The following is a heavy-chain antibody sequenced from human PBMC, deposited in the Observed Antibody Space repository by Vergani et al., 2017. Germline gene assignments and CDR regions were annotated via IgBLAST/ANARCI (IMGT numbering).Heavy chain of an antibody. J-gene: IGHJ4*02. V-gene: IGHV3-21*01. CDR1: GFTFSSYS. CDR2: ITSSSSYI. CDR3: ARSLVAGKGGY. D-gene: IGHD6-19*01. Sequence: EVQLVESGGGLVKPGGSLRLSCAASGFTFSSYSMHWVRQAPGKGLEWVSSITSSSSYIYYADSVRGRFTISRDNAKNSLYLEMNSLRVEDTAVYFCARSLVAGKGGYWGQGTRVAVSS.